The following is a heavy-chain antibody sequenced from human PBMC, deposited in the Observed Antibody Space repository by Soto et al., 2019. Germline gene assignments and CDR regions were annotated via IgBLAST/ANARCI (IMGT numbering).Heavy chain of an antibody. V-gene: IGHV3-53*04. D-gene: IGHD3-3*01. CDR3: ASKTPSYYDFWSGEVQYYYMDV. CDR1: GFTVSSNY. J-gene: IGHJ6*03. Sequence: GGSLRLSCAASGFTVSSNYMSWVRQAPGKGLEWVSVIYSGGSTYYADSVKGRFTISRHNSKNTLYLQMNSLRAEDTAVYYCASKTPSYYDFWSGEVQYYYMDVWGKGTTVTVSS. CDR2: IYSGGST.